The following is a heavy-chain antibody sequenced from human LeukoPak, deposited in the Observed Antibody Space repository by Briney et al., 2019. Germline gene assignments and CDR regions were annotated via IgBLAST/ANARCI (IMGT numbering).Heavy chain of an antibody. V-gene: IGHV4-59*01. D-gene: IGHD5-24*01. J-gene: IGHJ3*02. CDR2: VYHSGDT. CDR3: ARIRDGYSNDAFDI. CDR1: GGSISTYY. Sequence: SETLSLTCTLSGGSISTYYWNWIRQPPGKGLEWIGYVYHSGDTIYNPSLKSRVTISVDTAKNQFSLKLRSVTAADTAFYYCARIRDGYSNDAFDIWGQGTMVTVSS.